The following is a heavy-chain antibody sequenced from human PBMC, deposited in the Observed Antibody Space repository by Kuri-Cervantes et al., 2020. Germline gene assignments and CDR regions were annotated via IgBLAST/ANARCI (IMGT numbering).Heavy chain of an antibody. V-gene: IGHV1-3*01. J-gene: IGHJ3*02. CDR1: RYTFTSYA. CDR2: INAGNGNT. Sequence: ASVTDSCKASRYTFTSYAIHWVRQAPGQRLEWMGWINAGNGNTKYSQKFQDRVTISRDTSATTAYMELRSLRSADTAVYYCARQVAVAAAERGAFDIWGQGTMVTVSS. CDR3: ARQVAVAAAERGAFDI. D-gene: IGHD6-13*01.